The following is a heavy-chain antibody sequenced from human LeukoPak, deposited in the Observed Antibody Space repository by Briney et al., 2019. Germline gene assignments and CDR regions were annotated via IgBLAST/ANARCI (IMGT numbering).Heavy chain of an antibody. CDR1: GYSFTSYW. CDR3: ARRLNYYDSSGSFLAFDI. Sequence: GESLKISCKGSGYSFTSYWIGWVRQMPGKGLEWMGIIYPGDSDTRYSPSFQGQVTISADKSISTAYLQWSSLKASDTGMYYCARRLNYYDSSGSFLAFDIWGQGTMVTVSS. J-gene: IGHJ3*02. D-gene: IGHD3-22*01. V-gene: IGHV5-51*01. CDR2: IYPGDSDT.